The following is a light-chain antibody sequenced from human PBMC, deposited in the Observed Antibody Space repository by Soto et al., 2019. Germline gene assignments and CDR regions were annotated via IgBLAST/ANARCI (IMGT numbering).Light chain of an antibody. Sequence: QSVLTQPPSVSAAPGQKVTISCSGGSSNIGKNYVSWYQQLPGTAPKLLTYDENRRPSGIPDRFSGSKSGTSATLGITGLQTGDEADYYCGTWDSSLSVWLFGGGTKLTVL. V-gene: IGLV1-51*01. CDR3: GTWDSSLSVWL. CDR1: SSNIGKNY. J-gene: IGLJ3*02. CDR2: DEN.